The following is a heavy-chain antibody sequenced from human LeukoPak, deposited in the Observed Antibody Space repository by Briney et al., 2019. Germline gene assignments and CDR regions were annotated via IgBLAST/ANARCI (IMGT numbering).Heavy chain of an antibody. V-gene: IGHV3-53*01. CDR1: GFTVSSNY. CDR2: IYSGGST. J-gene: IGHJ4*02. D-gene: IGHD2-2*01. CDR3: ARTPLLGYCSSTSCYAGDY. Sequence: GGSLRLSCAASGFTVSSNYMSWVRQAPGKGLGWVSVIYSGGSTYYADSVKGRFTISRDNSKNTLYLQMNSLRAEDTAVYYCARTPLLGYCSSTSCYAGDYWGQGTLVTVSS.